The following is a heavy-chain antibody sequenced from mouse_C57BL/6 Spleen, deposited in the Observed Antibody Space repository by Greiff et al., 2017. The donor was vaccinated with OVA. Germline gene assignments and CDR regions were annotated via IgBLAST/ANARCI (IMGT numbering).Heavy chain of an antibody. J-gene: IGHJ3*01. CDR1: GYTFTSYW. CDR2: IYPSDSET. Sequence: VQLQQSGAELVRPGSSVKLSCKASGYTFTSYWMDWVKQRHGQGLEWIGNIYPSDSETHYNQKFKDKATLTVDKSSSKAYMQLSSLTSNDSAVYYCARGDERAYWGQGTLVTVSA. CDR3: ARGDERAY. V-gene: IGHV1-61*01.